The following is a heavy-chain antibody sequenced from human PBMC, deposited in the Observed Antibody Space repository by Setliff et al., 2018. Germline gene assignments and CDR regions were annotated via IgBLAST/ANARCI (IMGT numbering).Heavy chain of an antibody. CDR3: ARDSRGLVPAAIEGSYYYYGMDV. V-gene: IGHV1-69*06. CDR1: GGTFSSYA. J-gene: IGHJ6*02. Sequence: SVKVSCKASGGTFSSYAISWARQAHGQGLEWMGGIIPIFGTANYAQKFQGRVTITADKSTSTAYMELSSLRSEDTAVYYCARDSRGLVPAAIEGSYYYYGMDVWGQGTTVTVSS. CDR2: IIPIFGTA. D-gene: IGHD2-2*02.